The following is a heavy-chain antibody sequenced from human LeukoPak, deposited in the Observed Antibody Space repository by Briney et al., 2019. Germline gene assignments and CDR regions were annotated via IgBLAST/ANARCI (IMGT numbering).Heavy chain of an antibody. D-gene: IGHD1-26*01. V-gene: IGHV4-59*08. CDR1: GGSIRTYY. CDR3: ARHSGSYYDFDY. J-gene: IGHJ4*02. Sequence: SETLSLTCTVSGGSIRTYYWSWIRQPPRKGLEWIGYINYSGNTKYNPSLKGRLTISVDTSKNRFSLKLRSVTAADTAVYYCARHSGSYYDFDYWGQGTLVTVSS. CDR2: INYSGNT.